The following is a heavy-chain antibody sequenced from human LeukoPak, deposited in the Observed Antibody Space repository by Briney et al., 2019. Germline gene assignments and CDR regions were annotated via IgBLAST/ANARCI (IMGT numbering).Heavy chain of an antibody. CDR2: IRSKVHSYAT. Sequence: GGSLRLSCAASGFTFSGSAMHWVRQASGKGLEWVGRIRSKVHSYATAYAASVKGRFTISRDDSKNTAYLQMNSLNSEDTAVYYCTRQEGYSNSPSYYYYMDVWGTGTTVTVSS. J-gene: IGHJ6*03. D-gene: IGHD4-11*01. CDR3: TRQEGYSNSPSYYYYMDV. CDR1: GFTFSGSA. V-gene: IGHV3-73*01.